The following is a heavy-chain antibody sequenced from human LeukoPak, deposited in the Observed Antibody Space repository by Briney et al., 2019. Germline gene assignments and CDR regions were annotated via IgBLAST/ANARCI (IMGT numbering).Heavy chain of an antibody. V-gene: IGHV3-21*06. Sequence: GGSLRLSCTASGYSFSTYAMTWVRQAPGKGLEWISSMSSGSRYIYYADSVRGRFTISRDNTKNSLYLLMNNLRAEDTAIYYCARDRPTGASRVFVVQWGQGTPVTVSS. D-gene: IGHD2-15*01. J-gene: IGHJ4*02. CDR2: MSSGSRYI. CDR3: ARDRPTGASRVFVVQ. CDR1: GYSFSTYA.